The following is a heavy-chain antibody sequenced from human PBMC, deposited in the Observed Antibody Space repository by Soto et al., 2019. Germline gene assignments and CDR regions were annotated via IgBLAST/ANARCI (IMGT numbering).Heavy chain of an antibody. CDR1: GYTFTSYD. CDR3: ARAPTYYDFWSGYYPHYYYYMDV. CDR2: MNPNSGNT. Sequence: GASVKVSCKASGYTFTSYDINWVRQATGQGLEWMGWMNPNSGNTGYAQKFQGRVTMTRNTSISTAYMELSSLRSEDTAVYYCARAPTYYDFWSGYYPHYYYYMDVWGKGTTVTVSS. V-gene: IGHV1-8*01. D-gene: IGHD3-3*01. J-gene: IGHJ6*03.